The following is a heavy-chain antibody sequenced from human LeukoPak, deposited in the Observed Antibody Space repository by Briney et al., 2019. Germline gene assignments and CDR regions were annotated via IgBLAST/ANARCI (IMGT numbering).Heavy chain of an antibody. CDR1: GFTFSDHY. J-gene: IGHJ2*01. D-gene: IGHD6-25*01. CDR3: ARVRLQRNWYFDL. CDR2: TKNKANGYTT. Sequence: GGSLRLSCAASGFTFSDHYMDWVRQAPGKGLEGVGRTKNKANGYTTEYAASVKGRFTISRDDSKNSLYLQMNSLKTEDTAVYYCARVRLQRNWYFDLWGRGTLVTVSS. V-gene: IGHV3-72*01.